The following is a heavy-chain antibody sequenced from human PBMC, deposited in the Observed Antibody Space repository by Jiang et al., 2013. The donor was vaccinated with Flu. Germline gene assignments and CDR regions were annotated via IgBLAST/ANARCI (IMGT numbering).Heavy chain of an antibody. V-gene: IGHV1-3*01. J-gene: IGHJ4*02. CDR2: INAGNGNT. CDR3: ASPSDSSGYYGYLDY. CDR1: GYTFTSYA. Sequence: GAEVKKPGASVKVSCKASGYTFTSYAMHWARQAPGQRLEWMGWINAGNGNTKYSQKFQGRVTITRDTSASTAYMELSSLRSEDTAVYYCASPSDSSGYYGYLDYWGQGTLVTVSS. D-gene: IGHD3-22*01.